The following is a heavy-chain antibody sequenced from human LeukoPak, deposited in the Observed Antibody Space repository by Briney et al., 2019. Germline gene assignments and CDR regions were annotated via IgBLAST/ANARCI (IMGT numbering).Heavy chain of an antibody. CDR1: GYSISSGYY. Sequence: PSETLSLICAVSGYSISSGYYWGWLRHPPGKGLECLGSIYHSGSTYYNPPPKSGVTISVDTSKNQFSLKLSSVTAADTAVYYCARHPLNYYGSGSYLDYWGQGTLVTVSS. J-gene: IGHJ4*02. V-gene: IGHV4-38-2*01. D-gene: IGHD3-10*01. CDR3: ARHPLNYYGSGSYLDY. CDR2: IYHSGST.